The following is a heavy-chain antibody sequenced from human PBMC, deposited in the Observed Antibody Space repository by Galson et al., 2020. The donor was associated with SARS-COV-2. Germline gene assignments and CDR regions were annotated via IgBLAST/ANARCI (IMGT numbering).Heavy chain of an antibody. Sequence: TGGSLRLSCAASGFTFSSYGMHWVRQAPGKGLEWVAVISYDGSNKYYADSVKGRFTISRDNSKNTLYLQMNSLRAEDTAVYYCAKEIAAAKPYYYYGMDVWGQGTTVTVSS. CDR2: ISYDGSNK. V-gene: IGHV3-30*18. CDR1: GFTFSSYG. J-gene: IGHJ6*02. D-gene: IGHD6-13*01. CDR3: AKEIAAAKPYYYYGMDV.